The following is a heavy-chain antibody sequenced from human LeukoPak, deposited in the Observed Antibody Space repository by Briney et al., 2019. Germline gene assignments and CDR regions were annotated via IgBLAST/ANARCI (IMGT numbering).Heavy chain of an antibody. J-gene: IGHJ4*02. CDR1: GGTFSSYA. Sequence: GASVKVSCKASGGTFSSYAISWVRQAPGQGLEWMGGIIPIFGTANYAQKFQGRVTITADESTITAYMELSSLRSEDTAVYYCARDPSPFGVVITGFDYWGQGTLVTVSS. V-gene: IGHV1-69*13. D-gene: IGHD3-3*01. CDR2: IIPIFGTA. CDR3: ARDPSPFGVVITGFDY.